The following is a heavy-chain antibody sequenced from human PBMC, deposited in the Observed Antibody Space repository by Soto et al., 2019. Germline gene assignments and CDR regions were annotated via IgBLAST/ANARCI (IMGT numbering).Heavy chain of an antibody. CDR1: GFALLSFA. J-gene: IGHJ4*02. CDR2: SSGTGANA. V-gene: IGHV3-23*01. D-gene: IGHD2-2*01. Sequence: VQLLESGGDLVQPGGSLRLSCVGSGFALLSFAMNWVRQAPGKGLEWVAASSGTGANAYYTDSVRGRFTVSRDNSKNMVFLEMNSLRVEDTAVYYCADVVGWGQGTLVTVSS. CDR3: ADVVG.